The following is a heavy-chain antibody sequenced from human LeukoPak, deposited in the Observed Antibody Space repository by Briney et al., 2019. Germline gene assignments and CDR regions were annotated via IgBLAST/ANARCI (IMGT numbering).Heavy chain of an antibody. V-gene: IGHV4-31*03. CDR2: ICHSENT. Sequence: SETLSLTCTVSGGSINTGGYCWSWLRRHPGKGLEWIAYICHSENTYYNPSLKSRVIISVDTSKNQFSLKLSSVTAADTAVYYCERHFDYPKAFDIWGQGTRVTVSS. CDR1: GGSINTGGYC. D-gene: IGHD3-9*01. CDR3: ERHFDYPKAFDI. J-gene: IGHJ3*02.